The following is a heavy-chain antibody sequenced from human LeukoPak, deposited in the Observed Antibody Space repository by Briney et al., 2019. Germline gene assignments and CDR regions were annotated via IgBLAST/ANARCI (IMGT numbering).Heavy chain of an antibody. V-gene: IGHV4-38-2*02. CDR2: IYYSGST. CDR3: ARDGLGYYYDSSGYYDVEFDY. J-gene: IGHJ4*02. Sequence: SETLSLTCTVSGYSISSSYYWGWIRQPPGKGLEWIGSIYYSGSTYYNPSLKSRVTISVDTSKNQFSLKLSSVTAADTAVYYCARDGLGYYYDSSGYYDVEFDYWGQGTLVTVSS. D-gene: IGHD3-22*01. CDR1: GYSISSSYY.